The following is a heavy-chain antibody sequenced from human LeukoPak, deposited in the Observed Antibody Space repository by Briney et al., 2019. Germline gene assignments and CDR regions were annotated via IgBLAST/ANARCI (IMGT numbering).Heavy chain of an antibody. V-gene: IGHV3-21*01. CDR3: AKRPPTNWGLDY. J-gene: IGHJ4*02. CDR2: ISSSSSYI. CDR1: GFTFSSYS. Sequence: GGSLRLSCAASGFTFSSYSMNWVRQAPGKGLEWVSSISSSSSYIYYADSVKGRFTISRDNAKNSLYLQMNSLRAEDTAVYYCAKRPPTNWGLDYWGQGTLVTVSS. D-gene: IGHD7-27*01.